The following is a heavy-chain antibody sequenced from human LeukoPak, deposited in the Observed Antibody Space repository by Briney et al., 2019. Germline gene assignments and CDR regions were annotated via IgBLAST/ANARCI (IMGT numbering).Heavy chain of an antibody. CDR2: IIPIIGTA. CDR1: GGTFSSYA. Sequence: SVKVSCKASGGTFSSYAISWVRQAPGQGLEWMGGIIPIIGTANYAQKFQGRVTITTDESTSTAYMELSSLRSEDTAVYYCARGRGGHWYFDLWGRGTLVTVSS. J-gene: IGHJ2*01. V-gene: IGHV1-69*05. CDR3: ARGRGGHWYFDL.